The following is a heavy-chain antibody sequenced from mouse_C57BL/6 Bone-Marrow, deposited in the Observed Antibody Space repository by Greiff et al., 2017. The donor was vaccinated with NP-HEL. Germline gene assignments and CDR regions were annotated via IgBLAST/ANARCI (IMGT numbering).Heavy chain of an antibody. Sequence: QVQLQQSGAELARPGASVKLSCKASGYTFTSYGISWVKQRTGQGLEWIGEIYPRSGNTYYNEKFKGKATLTADKSSSTAYIELRSLTSEDSAVYFCARNWDYAMDYWGQGTSVTVSS. CDR1: GYTFTSYG. J-gene: IGHJ4*01. CDR2: IYPRSGNT. CDR3: ARNWDYAMDY. D-gene: IGHD4-1*01. V-gene: IGHV1-81*01.